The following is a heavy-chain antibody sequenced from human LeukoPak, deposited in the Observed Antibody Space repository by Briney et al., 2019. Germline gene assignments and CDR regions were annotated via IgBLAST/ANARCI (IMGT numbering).Heavy chain of an antibody. CDR3: ASHRGDYTTGYFDY. V-gene: IGHV3-64*04. CDR2: TSSDGGST. CDR1: GFTFLSYA. Sequence: PGGSLRLSCSASGFTFLSYAMHWVRQAPGKGLEYVSATSSDGGSTYYADSVKGRFTISRDNSKNTLYLQMNSLRAEDTAVYYCASHRGDYTTGYFDYWGQGTLVTVSS. D-gene: IGHD1-1*01. J-gene: IGHJ4*02.